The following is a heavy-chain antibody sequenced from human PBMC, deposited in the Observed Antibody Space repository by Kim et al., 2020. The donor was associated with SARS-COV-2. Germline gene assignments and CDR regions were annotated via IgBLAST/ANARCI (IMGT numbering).Heavy chain of an antibody. Sequence: SETLSLTCAVYGGSFSGYYWSWIRQPPGKGLEWIGEINHSGSTNYNPSLKSRVTISVDTSKNQFSLKLSSVTAADTAVYYCARGSGVRYYGSGSYSGRRYYFDYWGQGTLVTVSS. CDR1: GGSFSGYY. D-gene: IGHD3-10*01. CDR3: ARGSGVRYYGSGSYSGRRYYFDY. CDR2: INHSGST. V-gene: IGHV4-34*01. J-gene: IGHJ4*02.